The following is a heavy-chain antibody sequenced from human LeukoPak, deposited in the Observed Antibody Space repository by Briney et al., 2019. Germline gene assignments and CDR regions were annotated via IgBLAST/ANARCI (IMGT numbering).Heavy chain of an antibody. J-gene: IGHJ4*02. CDR3: ARDWKTNSFDY. CDR1: GFTFSNYA. V-gene: IGHV3-30*04. CDR2: IYYDGSNI. Sequence: PGRSPRLSCAASGFTFSNYAMHWVRQAPGKGLEWVAFIYYDGSNIYYADYVKGRFTISRDISKNTLYLQMDSLRAEDTAIYYCARDWKTNSFDYWGQGTLVTVSS. D-gene: IGHD1-1*01.